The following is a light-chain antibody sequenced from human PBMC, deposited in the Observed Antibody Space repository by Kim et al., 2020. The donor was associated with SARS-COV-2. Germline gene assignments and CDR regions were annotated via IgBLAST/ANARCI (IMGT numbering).Light chain of an antibody. CDR1: RNINTF. CDR2: AAS. CDR3: QQSYNTLT. J-gene: IGKJ3*01. Sequence: DIQMTQSPSSLSASVGDRVTITCRASRNINTFLSWYQQKPGKAPKLLIYAASRLQTGVPSRFSGSGSGTHFTLTISSLQPEDFATYYCQQSYNTLTFGPGTKVDIK. V-gene: IGKV1-39*01.